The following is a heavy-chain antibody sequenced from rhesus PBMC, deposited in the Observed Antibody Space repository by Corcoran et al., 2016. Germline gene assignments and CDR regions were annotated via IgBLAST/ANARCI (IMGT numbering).Heavy chain of an antibody. V-gene: IGHV4-169*02. Sequence: QLQLQESGPGLVKPSETLSVTCAVSGGSISSSYWSWIRQAPGKGLEWIGYIYGSDSSTNSNPSLKSRVTLSVDTSKNQLYLKLSSVTTADTAVYYCAREGIAAAGTGDYWGQGVLVTVSS. CDR3: AREGIAAAGTGDY. D-gene: IGHD6-25*01. CDR1: GGSISSSY. CDR2: IYGSDSST. J-gene: IGHJ4*01.